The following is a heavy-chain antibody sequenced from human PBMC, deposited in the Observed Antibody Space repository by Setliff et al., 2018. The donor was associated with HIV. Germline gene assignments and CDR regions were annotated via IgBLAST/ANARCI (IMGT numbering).Heavy chain of an antibody. Sequence: NPSETLSLTCTVSGGSISSDSYYWSWIRQSPGKGLEWIGEITDDGTATCTSSLKSRVTISLDTSKKQLSLKVTSVTAADTAIYYCARGRSCESDWCWLYYNYYYGMDVWAQGTAVTVSS. CDR2: ITDDGTA. CDR3: ARGRSCESDWCWLYYNYYYGMDV. J-gene: IGHJ6*02. CDR1: GGSISSDSYY. D-gene: IGHD2-8*01. V-gene: IGHV4-39*02.